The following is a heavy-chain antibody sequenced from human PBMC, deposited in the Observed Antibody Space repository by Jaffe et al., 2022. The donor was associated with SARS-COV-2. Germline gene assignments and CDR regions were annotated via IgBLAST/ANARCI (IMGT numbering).Heavy chain of an antibody. CDR3: AKGLGANWDYKFAAFHV. Sequence: EVQLLESGGGLVQPGGSLRLSCATSGFTFRKYAMTWVRQAPGKGLEWVSAITGSGDNAFYADSVKGRFTISRDDSKDTLDLQMNSLTAGDTATYYCAKGLGANWDYKFAAFHVWGQGTMVTVSS. D-gene: IGHD1-7*01. CDR2: ITGSGDNA. J-gene: IGHJ3*01. V-gene: IGHV3-23*01. CDR1: GFTFRKYA.